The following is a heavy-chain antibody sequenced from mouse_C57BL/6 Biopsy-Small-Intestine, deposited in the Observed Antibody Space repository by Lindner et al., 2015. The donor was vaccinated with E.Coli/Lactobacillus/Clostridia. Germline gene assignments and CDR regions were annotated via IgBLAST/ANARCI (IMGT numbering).Heavy chain of an antibody. Sequence: SVKVSCKASGGTFSTYAISWVRQAPGQGLEWMGGIIPIFGTPNYAQKFQGRVTITADESTSTAYMELSSLRSEDTAVYYCAREADYRWSISWHGRYFDYWGQGTLVTVSS. CDR3: AREADYRWSISWHGRYFDY. V-gene: IGHV1-81*01. CDR1: GGTFSTYA. J-gene: IGHJ2*01. CDR2: IIPIFGTP. D-gene: IGHD2-4*01.